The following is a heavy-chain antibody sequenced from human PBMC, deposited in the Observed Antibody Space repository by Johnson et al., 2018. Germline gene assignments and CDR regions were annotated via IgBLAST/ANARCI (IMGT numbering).Heavy chain of an antibody. V-gene: IGHV3-30*18. CDR1: GFTFSSYG. CDR3: AKDGGYYYYYYMDV. CDR2: ISYDGRNK. D-gene: IGHD3-16*01. J-gene: IGHJ6*03. Sequence: VQLVESGGGVVQPGRSLRLSCAASGFTFSSYGMHWVRQAPGKGLEWVAVISYDGRNKYYGDSVKGRFTISRDNSKNPLYLQMNSLRAEDTAVYYCAKDGGYYYYYYMDVWGKGTTVTVSS.